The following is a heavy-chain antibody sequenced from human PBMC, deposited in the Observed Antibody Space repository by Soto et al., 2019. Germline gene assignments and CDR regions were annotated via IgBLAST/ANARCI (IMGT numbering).Heavy chain of an antibody. V-gene: IGHV3-72*01. Sequence: GGSLRLSCAASGFTFSDHYMDWVRQAPGKGLEWVGRTRDKAHSYTTEYTPSVKGRFTISRDDSKNSLYLQMNSLKTEDTAVYYCARIYSSTWYGSFFDYCGQGTLVTVSS. D-gene: IGHD6-13*01. J-gene: IGHJ4*02. CDR1: GFTFSDHY. CDR2: TRDKAHSYTT. CDR3: ARIYSSTWYGSFFDY.